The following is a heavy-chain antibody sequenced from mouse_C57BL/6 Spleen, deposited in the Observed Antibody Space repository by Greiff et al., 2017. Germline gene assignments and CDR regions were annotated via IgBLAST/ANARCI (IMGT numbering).Heavy chain of an antibody. Sequence: QVQLQQPGAELVKPGASVKLSCKASGYTFTSYWMQWVKQRPGQGLEWIGEIDPSDSYTNYNQKFKGKATLTVDTSSSTAYMQLSSLTSEYSAVYYFARKDYGSSLGFAYWGQGTLVTVSA. V-gene: IGHV1-50*01. D-gene: IGHD1-1*01. CDR1: GYTFTSYW. CDR3: ARKDYGSSLGFAY. J-gene: IGHJ3*01. CDR2: IDPSDSYT.